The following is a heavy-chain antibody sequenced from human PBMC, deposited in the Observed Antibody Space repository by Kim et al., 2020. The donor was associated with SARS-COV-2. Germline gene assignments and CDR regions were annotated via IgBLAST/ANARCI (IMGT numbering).Heavy chain of an antibody. CDR1: GGTFSSYA. CDR3: ARDREYSSSSAFYYGMDV. Sequence: SVKVSCKASGGTFSSYAISWVRQAPGQGLEWMGGIIPIFGTANYAQKFQGRVTITADESTSTAYMELSSLRSEDTAVYYCARDREYSSSSAFYYGMDVWGQGTTVTVSS. D-gene: IGHD6-6*01. CDR2: IIPIFGTA. J-gene: IGHJ6*02. V-gene: IGHV1-69*13.